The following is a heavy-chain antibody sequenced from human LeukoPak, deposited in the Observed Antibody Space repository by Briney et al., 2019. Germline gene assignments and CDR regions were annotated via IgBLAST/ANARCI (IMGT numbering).Heavy chain of an antibody. CDR1: GGTFSSYA. V-gene: IGHV1-69*04. J-gene: IGHJ5*02. CDR3: ARDRDFLVFWSGS. Sequence: SVKVSCKASGGTFSSYAISWVRQAPGQGLEWMGRIIPILGIANYAQKFQGRVTITADKSTSTAYVELSSLRSEDTAVYHCARDRDFLVFWSGSWGQGTLVTVSS. CDR2: IIPILGIA. D-gene: IGHD3-3*01.